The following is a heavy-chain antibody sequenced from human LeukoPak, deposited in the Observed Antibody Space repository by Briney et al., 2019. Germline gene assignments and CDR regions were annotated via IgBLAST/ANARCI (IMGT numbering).Heavy chain of an antibody. D-gene: IGHD4-17*01. CDR2: ISNSGGTI. CDR1: GFTFSSFE. Sequence: GGSLRLSCAASGFTFSSFEVNWVRQAPGKGLEWLAYISNSGGTIYNEDSVKGRFTISRDNAKNSLYLQMNSLRAEDTAAYYCARAGYGDPHFDFWGQGTLVTVSS. V-gene: IGHV3-48*03. CDR3: ARAGYGDPHFDF. J-gene: IGHJ4*02.